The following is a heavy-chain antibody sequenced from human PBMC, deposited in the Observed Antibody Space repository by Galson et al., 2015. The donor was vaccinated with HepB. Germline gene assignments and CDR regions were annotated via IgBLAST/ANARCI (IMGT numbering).Heavy chain of an antibody. CDR1: GFSFDDYA. D-gene: IGHD6-19*01. CDR2: ISWNSGSI. CDR3: AKGSLHRSGWYNY. J-gene: IGHJ4*02. V-gene: IGHV3-9*01. Sequence: SLRLSCAASGFSFDDYAMHWVRQAPGKGLEWVSGISWNSGSIDYADSVKGRFTVSRDNAKNSLYLQMNSLRAEDTALYYCAKGSLHRSGWYNYWGQGTLVTVSS.